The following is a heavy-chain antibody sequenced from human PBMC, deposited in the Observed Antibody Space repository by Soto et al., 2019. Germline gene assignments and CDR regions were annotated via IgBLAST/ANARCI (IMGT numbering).Heavy chain of an antibody. Sequence: EVQLVESGGVLVQPGGSLRLSCAASGFTFSSYSMNCVRQAPGKGLEWVSYISSSSSTIYYADSVKGRFTISRDTAKNSLYLQMNSLRAEDTAVYYCARDRARITGTTRWFDPWGQGTLVTVSS. CDR2: ISSSSSTI. CDR3: ARDRARITGTTRWFDP. J-gene: IGHJ5*02. D-gene: IGHD1-20*01. CDR1: GFTFSSYS. V-gene: IGHV3-48*01.